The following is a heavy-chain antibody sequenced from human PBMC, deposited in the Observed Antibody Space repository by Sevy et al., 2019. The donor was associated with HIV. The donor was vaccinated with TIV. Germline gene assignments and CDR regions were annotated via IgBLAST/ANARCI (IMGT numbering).Heavy chain of an antibody. Sequence: ASVKVSCKTSGFTISGNFLHWVRQAPGQGLEWMGWINPNTGAIDYAQKFLGRITMSRDRYSTEVYMELSRLTTDDTAMYYCARPKGDVRYCATVSCYDFDYWGQGALVTVSS. CDR1: GFTISGNF. V-gene: IGHV1-2*02. CDR3: ARPKGDVRYCATVSCYDFDY. D-gene: IGHD6-13*01. J-gene: IGHJ4*02. CDR2: INPNTGAI.